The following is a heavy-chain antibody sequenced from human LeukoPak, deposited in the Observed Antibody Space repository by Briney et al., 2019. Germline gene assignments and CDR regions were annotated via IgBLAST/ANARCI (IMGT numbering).Heavy chain of an antibody. D-gene: IGHD3-3*01. J-gene: IGHJ4*02. CDR3: AKVPDYDFWSGFDY. Sequence: GGSLRLSCAASGFTFSSYAMSWVRRAPGKGLEWVSAISGSGGSTYYADSVKGRFTISRDNSKNTLYLQMNSLRAEDTAVYYCAKVPDYDFWSGFDYWGQGTLVTVSS. CDR2: ISGSGGST. CDR1: GFTFSSYA. V-gene: IGHV3-23*01.